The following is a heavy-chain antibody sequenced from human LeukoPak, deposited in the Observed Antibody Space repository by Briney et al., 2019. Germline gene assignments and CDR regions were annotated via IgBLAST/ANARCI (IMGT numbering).Heavy chain of an antibody. CDR3: AKATRPYSSGWYGDAFDI. V-gene: IGHV3-21*04. D-gene: IGHD6-19*01. Sequence: PGGSLRLSCAASGFTFSSYSMNWVRQAPGKGLEWVSSISSSSSYIYYADSVKGRFTISRDNAKNSLYLQMNSLRAEDTALYYCAKATRPYSSGWYGDAFDIWGQGTMVTVSS. J-gene: IGHJ3*02. CDR1: GFTFSSYS. CDR2: ISSSSSYI.